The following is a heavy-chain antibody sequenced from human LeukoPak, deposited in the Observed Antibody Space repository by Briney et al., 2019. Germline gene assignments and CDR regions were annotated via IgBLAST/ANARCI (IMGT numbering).Heavy chain of an antibody. D-gene: IGHD2-2*01. Sequence: PGGSLRLSCAASGFTFTSYWMSWVRQAPGKGLEWVGNIKQEGSEKYYVDSVKGRFTISRDNAKNSLYLQMNSLRAEDTAVYYCARSTPIYRYFDYWGQGTLVTVSS. CDR2: IKQEGSEK. V-gene: IGHV3-7*01. CDR1: GFTFTSYW. J-gene: IGHJ4*02. CDR3: ARSTPIYRYFDY.